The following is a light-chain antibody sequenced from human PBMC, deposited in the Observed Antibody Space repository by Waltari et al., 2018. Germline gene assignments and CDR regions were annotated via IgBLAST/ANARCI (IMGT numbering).Light chain of an antibody. CDR1: SSDVGGHNY. Sequence: QSALTQPASVSGSPGQSITISCTGTSSDVGGHNYVSWHQQHPGKAPKLMVSGVSNRPSGVSNRYSGSKSGNTASLTISGLQAEDEADYYCSSYTSSSTYVVFGGGTKLTVL. J-gene: IGLJ2*01. CDR2: GVS. V-gene: IGLV2-14*01. CDR3: SSYTSSSTYVV.